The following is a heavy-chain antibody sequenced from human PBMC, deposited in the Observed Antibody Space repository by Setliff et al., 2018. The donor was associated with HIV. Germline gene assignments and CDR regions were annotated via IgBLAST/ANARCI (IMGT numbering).Heavy chain of an antibody. CDR1: GGTFSNYA. Sequence: SVKVSCKASGGTFSNYAISWVRQAPGQGLEWMGGIIPMVGMANYAQSFQDRVTITADKFMATAYMELSSLRSEDTAIYYCARGGDSYSYNWFDPWGQGTLVTVSS. CDR2: IIPMVGMA. J-gene: IGHJ5*02. D-gene: IGHD4-4*01. CDR3: ARGGDSYSYNWFDP. V-gene: IGHV1-69*10.